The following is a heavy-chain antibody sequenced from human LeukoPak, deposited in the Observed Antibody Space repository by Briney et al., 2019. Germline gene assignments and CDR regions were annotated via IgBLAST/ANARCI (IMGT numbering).Heavy chain of an antibody. Sequence: ASVKVSCKASGYTFTSYDINWVRQAPGQGLEWMGIINPSGGSTSYAQKFQGRVTMTRDTSTSTVYMELSSLRSEDTAVYYCAREIAAAEMTDYWGQGTLVTVSS. V-gene: IGHV1-46*01. J-gene: IGHJ4*02. CDR1: GYTFTSYD. CDR3: AREIAAAEMTDY. D-gene: IGHD6-13*01. CDR2: INPSGGST.